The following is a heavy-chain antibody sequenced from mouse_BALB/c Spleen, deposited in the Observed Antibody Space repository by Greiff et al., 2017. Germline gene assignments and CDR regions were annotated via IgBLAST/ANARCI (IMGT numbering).Heavy chain of an antibody. CDR1: GFTFSSFG. V-gene: IGHV5-17*02. Sequence: DVHLVESGGGLVQPGGSRKLSCAASGFTFSSFGMHWVRQAPEKGLEWVAYISSGSSTIYYADTVKGRFTISRDNPKNTLFLQMTSLRSEDTAMYYCARGTTVSGAMDYWGQGTSVTVSS. CDR2: ISSGSSTI. D-gene: IGHD1-1*01. CDR3: ARGTTVSGAMDY. J-gene: IGHJ4*01.